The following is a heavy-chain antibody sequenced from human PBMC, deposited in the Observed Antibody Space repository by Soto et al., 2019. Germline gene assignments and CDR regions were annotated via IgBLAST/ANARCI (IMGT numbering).Heavy chain of an antibody. CDR2: IYYSGST. D-gene: IGHD3-10*01. J-gene: IGHJ6*03. CDR1: GGRISSYD. CDR3: ARHYVEGLLWFGEPADYYYMDV. V-gene: IGHV4-59*08. Sequence: SETLSLTCTVFGGRISSYDGGWSRQPPGKGLEWIGYIYYSGSTNYNPSLKSRVTISVDTSKNQFSLKLSSVTAADTAVYYCARHYVEGLLWFGEPADYYYMDVWGKGTTVTVSS.